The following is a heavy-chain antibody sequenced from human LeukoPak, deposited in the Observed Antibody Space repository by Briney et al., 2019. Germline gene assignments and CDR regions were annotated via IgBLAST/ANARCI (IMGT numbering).Heavy chain of an antibody. J-gene: IGHJ5*02. D-gene: IGHD2-15*01. CDR2: IYHSGST. Sequence: SETPSLTCAVSGYSISSGYYWGWIRQPPGKGLEWIGSIYHSGSTYYNPSLKSRVTISVDTSKNQFSLKLSSVTAADTAVYYCARVQGYCSGGSCFRPHNWFDPWGQGTLATVSS. CDR1: GYSISSGYY. V-gene: IGHV4-38-2*01. CDR3: ARVQGYCSGGSCFRPHNWFDP.